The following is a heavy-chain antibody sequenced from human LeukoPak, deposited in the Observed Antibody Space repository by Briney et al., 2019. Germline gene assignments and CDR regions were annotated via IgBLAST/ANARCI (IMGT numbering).Heavy chain of an antibody. CDR2: MNPNSGNT. D-gene: IGHD7-27*01. CDR3: ASLGMLKAFDI. Sequence: ASVKVSCKASGYTFTSYDINWVRQATGQGLEWMGWMNPNSGNTGYAQKFQGRVTITADKSTSTAYMELSSLRSEDTAVYYCASLGMLKAFDIWGQGTMVTVSS. J-gene: IGHJ3*02. CDR1: GYTFTSYD. V-gene: IGHV1-8*01.